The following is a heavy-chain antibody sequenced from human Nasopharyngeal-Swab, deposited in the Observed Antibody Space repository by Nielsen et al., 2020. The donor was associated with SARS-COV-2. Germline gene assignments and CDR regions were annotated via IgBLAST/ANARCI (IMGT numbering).Heavy chain of an antibody. Sequence: SETLSLTCTVSGGSISSGSYYWSWIRQPAGKGLEWIGRIYTDGTTNYISSLKSRVTISLDTPKNQFSLKLSSVTAADTAVYYCARWPGGVGGAIDIWGPGTMVTVSS. CDR1: GGSISSGSYY. V-gene: IGHV4-61*02. CDR3: ARWPGGVGGAIDI. D-gene: IGHD4-23*01. CDR2: IYTDGTT. J-gene: IGHJ3*02.